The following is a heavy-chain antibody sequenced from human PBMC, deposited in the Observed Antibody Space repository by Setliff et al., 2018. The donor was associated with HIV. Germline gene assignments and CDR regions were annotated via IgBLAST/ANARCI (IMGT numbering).Heavy chain of an antibody. Sequence: SGPTLVNPTQTLTLTCDFSGFSLATDGVAVGWIRQPPGKGPEWLALIYWDGDKRYNPSLKDRLTITKATSNNHVVLMMSNMDPADTAVYYCARGPYYYNSSGQISAEYFQHWGQGTLVTVSS. CDR2: IYWDGDK. J-gene: IGHJ1*01. D-gene: IGHD3-22*01. CDR3: ARGPYYYNSSGQISAEYFQH. CDR1: GFSLATDGVA. V-gene: IGHV2-5*02.